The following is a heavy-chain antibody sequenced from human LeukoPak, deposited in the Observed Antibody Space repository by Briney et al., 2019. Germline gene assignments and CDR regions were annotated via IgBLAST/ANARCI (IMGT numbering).Heavy chain of an antibody. CDR2: ISYDGSNK. CDR1: GFTFSSYA. Sequence: PGGSLRLSCAASGFTFSSYAMRWVRQAPGKGLEWVAVISYDGSNKYYADSVKGRFTISRDNSKNTLYLQMNSLRAEDTAVYYCARDSSHGFDPWGQGTLVTVSS. V-gene: IGHV3-30-3*01. CDR3: ARDSSHGFDP. D-gene: IGHD6-6*01. J-gene: IGHJ5*02.